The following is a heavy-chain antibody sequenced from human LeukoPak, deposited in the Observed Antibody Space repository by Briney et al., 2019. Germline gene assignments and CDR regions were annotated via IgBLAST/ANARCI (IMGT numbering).Heavy chain of an antibody. J-gene: IGHJ4*02. D-gene: IGHD3-10*01. CDR3: ARGNRGSRPVDY. CDR1: GYTFTSYG. CDR2: ISAYNGDT. Sequence: ASVKVSFTASGYTFTSYGISWVRQAPGQGLEWMGWISAYNGDTNYAQKLQGRVTMTTDTSTSTAYMELRSLRSDDTAVYYCARGNRGSRPVDYWGQGTLVTVSS. V-gene: IGHV1-18*01.